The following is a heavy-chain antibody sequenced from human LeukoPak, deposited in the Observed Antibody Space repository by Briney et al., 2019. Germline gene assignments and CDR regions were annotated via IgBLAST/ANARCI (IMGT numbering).Heavy chain of an antibody. V-gene: IGHV3-9*01. Sequence: GRSLRLSCAASGFSFDDYAMHWVRQATGKGLEWASGISWNSGRKGYADSVKGRFTISRDNAKDSLYLQMDSLRPEDTALYYCATDTFKGYYYYVDVWGKGTTVTISS. CDR1: GFSFDDYA. CDR3: ATDTFKGYYYYVDV. J-gene: IGHJ6*03. CDR2: ISWNSGRK.